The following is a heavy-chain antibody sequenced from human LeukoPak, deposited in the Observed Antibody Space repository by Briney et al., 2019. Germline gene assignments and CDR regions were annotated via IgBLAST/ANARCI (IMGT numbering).Heavy chain of an antibody. Sequence: ASVKVSYKASGYTFTGYYMHWVRQAPGQGLEWMGWFNPNSGGTNYAQKFQGRVTMTRDTSISTAYMELSRLRSDDTAVYYCAREADYYDSSGYYSYWGQGTLVTVSS. J-gene: IGHJ4*02. CDR3: AREADYYDSSGYYSY. CDR2: FNPNSGGT. V-gene: IGHV1-2*02. D-gene: IGHD3-22*01. CDR1: GYTFTGYY.